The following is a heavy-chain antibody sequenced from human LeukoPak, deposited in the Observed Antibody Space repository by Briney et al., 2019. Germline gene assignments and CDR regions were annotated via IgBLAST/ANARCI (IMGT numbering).Heavy chain of an antibody. V-gene: IGHV1-46*01. J-gene: IGHJ4*02. D-gene: IGHD2-2*01. CDR3: ARLGVPTAIVYFDY. CDR2: VTPSGGST. CDR1: GYTFTNYY. Sequence: ASVKVSCKASGYTFTNYYIHWVRQAPGQGLGWMGIVTPSGGSTNYAQKFQGRVTMTRDTSTSTVYMELSSLRSEDTAVYYCARLGVPTAIVYFDYWGQGTLVTVSS.